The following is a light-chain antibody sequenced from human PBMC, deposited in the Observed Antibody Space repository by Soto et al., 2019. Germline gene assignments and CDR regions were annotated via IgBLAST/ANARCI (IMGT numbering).Light chain of an antibody. CDR2: EVS. CDR1: SSDVGRYNY. Sequence: QSALTQPASVSGSPGQSITLSCTGTSSDVGRYNYVSWYQQHPGKAPKLLIYEVSNRPSGVSNRFSGSKSANVASLIISGLQAEDEADYYCSSYTSSSTYVFGTGTQLTVL. CDR3: SSYTSSSTYV. V-gene: IGLV2-14*01. J-gene: IGLJ1*01.